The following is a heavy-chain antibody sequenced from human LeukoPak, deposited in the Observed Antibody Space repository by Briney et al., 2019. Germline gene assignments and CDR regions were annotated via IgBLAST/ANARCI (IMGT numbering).Heavy chain of an antibody. V-gene: IGHV3-48*01. D-gene: IGHD3-10*01. CDR1: GFTFSSYS. Sequence: GGSLRLSCAASGFTFSSYSMNWVRQAPGKGLEWVSYISSSSSTIYYADSVKGRFTISRDNSKNTLYLQMNSLRAEDTAMYYCAKDSLWFGELSPNWFDPWGQGTLVTVSS. J-gene: IGHJ5*02. CDR2: ISSSSSTI. CDR3: AKDSLWFGELSPNWFDP.